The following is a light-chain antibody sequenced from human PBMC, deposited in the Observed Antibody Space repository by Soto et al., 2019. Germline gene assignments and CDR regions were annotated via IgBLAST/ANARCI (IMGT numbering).Light chain of an antibody. Sequence: QSALTQPPSASGSPGQSVTISCTGTSSDLGGYNFVSWYQQHPGKAPKLMIYEVSKRPSGVPDRFSGSKSGHMASLTVSGLQAEDEADYYCSSYAGSNNLIFGGGTKLTVL. CDR2: EVS. CDR1: SSDLGGYNF. CDR3: SSYAGSNNLI. V-gene: IGLV2-8*01. J-gene: IGLJ2*01.